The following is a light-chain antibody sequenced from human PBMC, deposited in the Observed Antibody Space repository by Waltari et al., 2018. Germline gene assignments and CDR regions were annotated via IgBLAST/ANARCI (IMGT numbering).Light chain of an antibody. Sequence: AVQMTQSPSPLSASVGDRITVTCRASQDIRSDLGWYQQKPGKPPKLLIYDASTLQSGVPSRFSGSGSGTDFNLTISSLQPEDFATYYCLQDLNYPWTFGLGTKVDIK. CDR2: DAS. J-gene: IGKJ1*01. V-gene: IGKV1-6*01. CDR1: QDIRSD. CDR3: LQDLNYPWT.